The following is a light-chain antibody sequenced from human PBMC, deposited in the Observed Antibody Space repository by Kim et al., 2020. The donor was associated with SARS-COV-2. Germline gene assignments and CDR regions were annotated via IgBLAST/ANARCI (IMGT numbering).Light chain of an antibody. J-gene: IGLJ1*01. Sequence: SYELTQPPSVSVAPGQTARITCGGDNIGGKNVHWYQQKPGQSPVLVIYGDSNRPSGIPERFSGSNSGNTATLTISRAQAGDEADYYCQVWDSSTAHYVFGTGTKVTVL. CDR1: NIGGKN. CDR3: QVWDSSTAHYV. CDR2: GDS. V-gene: IGLV3-9*01.